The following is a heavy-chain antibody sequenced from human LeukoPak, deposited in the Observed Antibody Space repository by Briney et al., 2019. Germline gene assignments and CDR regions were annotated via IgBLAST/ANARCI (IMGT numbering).Heavy chain of an antibody. CDR2: INAGNGNT. CDR3: ARDYYDSSGYYYEFDY. CDR1: GYTFTSYA. V-gene: IGHV1-3*01. J-gene: IGHJ4*02. Sequence: ASVKVSCEASGYTFTSYAMHWVRQAPGQRLEWMGWINAGNGNTKYSQKFQSRVTITRDTSASTAYMELSSLRSEDTAVYYCARDYYDSSGYYYEFDYWGQGTLVTVSS. D-gene: IGHD3-22*01.